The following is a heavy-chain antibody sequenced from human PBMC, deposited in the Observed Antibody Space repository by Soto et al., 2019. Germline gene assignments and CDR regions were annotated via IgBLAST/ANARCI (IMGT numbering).Heavy chain of an antibody. CDR1: GFTFSSYG. V-gene: IGHV3-33*01. CDR2: IWYDGSNK. CDR3: ARDGWGAGQDFDY. D-gene: IGHD6-19*01. J-gene: IGHJ4*02. Sequence: QVQLVESGGGVVQPGRSLRLSCAASGFTFSSYGMHWVRQAPGKGLEWVAVIWYDGSNKYYADSVKGRFTISRDNSKNTLYLQMNSLRAEDTAVYYCARDGWGAGQDFDYWGQGTLVTVSS.